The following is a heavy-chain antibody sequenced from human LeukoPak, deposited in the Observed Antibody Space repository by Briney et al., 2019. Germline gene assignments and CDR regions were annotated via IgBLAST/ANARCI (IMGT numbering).Heavy chain of an antibody. CDR3: ARDIATIVHQD. Sequence: ASVKVSCKTSGYTFTNYGISWVRQAPGQGLEWMGWISAYNGNTNYVQKFQGRVTMATDTSTTTVYMELSSLRSDDTAVYYCARDIATIVHQDWGQGTQVTVSS. V-gene: IGHV1-18*01. CDR2: ISAYNGNT. D-gene: IGHD1-26*01. J-gene: IGHJ4*02. CDR1: GYTFTNYG.